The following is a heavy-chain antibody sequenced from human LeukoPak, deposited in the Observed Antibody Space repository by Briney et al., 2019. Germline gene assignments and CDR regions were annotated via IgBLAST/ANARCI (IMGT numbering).Heavy chain of an antibody. CDR3: ARETAVAGAHSFDY. Sequence: GGSLRLSCAASGFTFSSYSMTWVRQAPGKGLEWVSSISSSSSYIYYADSLKGRFTISRDNAKNSLYLQMNSLRAEDTAVYYCARETAVAGAHSFDYWGQGTLVTVSS. CDR2: ISSSSSYI. J-gene: IGHJ4*02. D-gene: IGHD6-19*01. V-gene: IGHV3-21*01. CDR1: GFTFSSYS.